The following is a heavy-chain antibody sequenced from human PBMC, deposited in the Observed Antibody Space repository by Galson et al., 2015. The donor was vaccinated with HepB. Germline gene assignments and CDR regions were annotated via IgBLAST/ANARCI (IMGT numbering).Heavy chain of an antibody. Sequence: QGLEWMGRIIPILGIANSAQKFQGRVTITADKSTSTAYMELSSLRSEDTAVYYCARARGAWGSTFYWGQGTLVTVSS. CDR2: IIPILGIA. D-gene: IGHD3-16*01. V-gene: IGHV1-69*04. CDR3: ARARGAWGSTFY. J-gene: IGHJ4*02.